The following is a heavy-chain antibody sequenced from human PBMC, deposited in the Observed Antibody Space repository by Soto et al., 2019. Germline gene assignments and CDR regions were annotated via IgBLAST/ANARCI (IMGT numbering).Heavy chain of an antibody. CDR2: IYATGTT. V-gene: IGHV4-4*07. Sequence: SETLSLTCTVSGASISGFYWSWIRKSAGKGLEWIGRIYATGTTDYNPSLKSRVMMSVDTSKKQFSLKLRSVTAADPAVYYCVRDGTKTLRDWFDPWGKGISVTVSS. CDR1: GASISGFY. D-gene: IGHD1-1*01. CDR3: VRDGTKTLRDWFDP. J-gene: IGHJ5*02.